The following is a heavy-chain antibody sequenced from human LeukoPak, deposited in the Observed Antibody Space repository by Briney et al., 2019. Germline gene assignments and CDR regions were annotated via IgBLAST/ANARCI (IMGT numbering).Heavy chain of an antibody. V-gene: IGHV1-24*01. CDR3: ATDLIEGPTTDLDY. CDR2: FDPKDGGT. Sequence: ASVKVSCKVSGYTLTELPIHWVRQAPGKGLEWMGGFDPKDGGTIYAQNFQGRVTLTEDTSTDTAYMELSSLRSEDTAVYYCATDLIEGPTTDLDYWGQGTLVTVSS. CDR1: GYTLTELP. J-gene: IGHJ4*02. D-gene: IGHD1-26*01.